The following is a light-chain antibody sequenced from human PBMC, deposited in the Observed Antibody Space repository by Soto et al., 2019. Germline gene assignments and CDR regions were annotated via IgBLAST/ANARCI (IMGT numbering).Light chain of an antibody. J-gene: IGLJ1*01. Sequence: QSVLTQPPSVSAAPGQNVTISCSGSSSTIGNNFVSWYQHLLGTAPKLLSYDNNKRPSGIPARFSGFKSGTSATLGITGCQTGDEADYHCGTWDTSLSVCYVLGTGTKVTVL. CDR2: DNN. V-gene: IGLV1-51*01. CDR1: SSTIGNNF. CDR3: GTWDTSLSVCYV.